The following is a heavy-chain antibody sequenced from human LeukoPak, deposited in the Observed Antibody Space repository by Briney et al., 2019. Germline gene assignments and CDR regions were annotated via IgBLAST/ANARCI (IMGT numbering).Heavy chain of an antibody. CDR3: ARWYYDSSGYRYFDY. CDR2: IDYSGNT. CDR1: GVSISSYY. J-gene: IGHJ4*02. D-gene: IGHD3-22*01. Sequence: SSETLSLTCTVSGVSISSYYWTWIRQPPGKGLEWIGNIDYSGNTKYNPSLKSRVTISVDTSKNQFSLKLSSVTAADTAVYYCARWYYDSSGYRYFDYWGQGTLVTVSS. V-gene: IGHV4-59*01.